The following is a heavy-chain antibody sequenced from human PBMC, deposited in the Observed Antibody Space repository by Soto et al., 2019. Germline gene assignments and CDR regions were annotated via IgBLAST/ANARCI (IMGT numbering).Heavy chain of an antibody. CDR1: GYSFTSYW. Sequence: GESLKISCKGSGYSFTSYWVGWVRQMPGKGLEWVGIIYPGDSDTRYSPSFQGQVTISADKSISTAYLQWSSLKASDTAMYYCARRRSIDYDFWSGYTHAFDIWGQGTMVTVSS. D-gene: IGHD3-3*01. V-gene: IGHV5-51*01. CDR2: IYPGDSDT. CDR3: ARRRSIDYDFWSGYTHAFDI. J-gene: IGHJ3*02.